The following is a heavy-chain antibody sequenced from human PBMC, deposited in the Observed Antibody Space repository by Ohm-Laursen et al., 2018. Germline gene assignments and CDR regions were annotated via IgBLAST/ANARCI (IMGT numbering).Heavy chain of an antibody. V-gene: IGHV4-39*02. CDR1: GGSISTSGYY. J-gene: IGHJ4*02. CDR3: AREIASAAEY. Sequence: SETLSLTCTVSGGSISTSGYYWGWIRQPPGKGLEWIGSIYYTGSTYYKPSLKSRVTISVDTSKNQFSLKLTSVTAADTAVYYCAREIASAAEYWGQGTLVTVSS. D-gene: IGHD6-13*01. CDR2: IYYTGST.